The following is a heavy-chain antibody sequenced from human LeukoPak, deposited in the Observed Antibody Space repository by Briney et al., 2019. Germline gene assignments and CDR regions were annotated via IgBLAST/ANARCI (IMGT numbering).Heavy chain of an antibody. CDR3: TSWGDTTAEYFQR. D-gene: IGHD2-21*02. Sequence: ETLSLTCTVSGGSISSSYYYWGWIRQPPGKGLEWVAHINPDGRDTYYVDSVKGRFTISRDNAENSMYLQMNSLRVEDTAVYYCTSWGDTTAEYFQRWGQGTLVTVSS. V-gene: IGHV3-7*01. CDR1: GGSISSSYYY. J-gene: IGHJ1*01. CDR2: INPDGRDT.